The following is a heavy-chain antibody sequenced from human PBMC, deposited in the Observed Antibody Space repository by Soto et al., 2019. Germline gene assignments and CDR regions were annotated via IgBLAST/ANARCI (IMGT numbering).Heavy chain of an antibody. D-gene: IGHD3-10*01. V-gene: IGHV4-31*03. J-gene: IGHJ6*02. CDR2: IYYSGST. CDR1: GDSISSGGYY. Sequence: SETLSLTCTVSGDSISSGGYYWSWIRQHPGKGLEWIGYIYYSGSTYYNPSLKSRVTISVDTSKNQFSLKLSSVTAADTAVYYCARDEVTMIRGGFGGMDVWGQGTTVTVSS. CDR3: ARDEVTMIRGGFGGMDV.